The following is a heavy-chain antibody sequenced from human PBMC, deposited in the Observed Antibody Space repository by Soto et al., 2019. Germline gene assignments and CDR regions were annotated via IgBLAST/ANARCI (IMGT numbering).Heavy chain of an antibody. J-gene: IGHJ6*02. Sequence: QVQLQESGPGLVKPSQTLSLTCTVSGGSISSGGYYWSWIRQHPGKGLEWLGYIYYIGRTYYNPSLKSRGTISVDTSKNHFAIKLSSVTAADTAVYYCAIDLRFRGFYGMDVWGQGTKVTVSS. D-gene: IGHD3-3*01. CDR1: GGSISSGGYY. CDR2: IYYIGRT. V-gene: IGHV4-31*03. CDR3: AIDLRFRGFYGMDV.